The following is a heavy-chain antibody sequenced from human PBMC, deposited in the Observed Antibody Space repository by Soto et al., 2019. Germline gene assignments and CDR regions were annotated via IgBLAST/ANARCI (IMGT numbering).Heavy chain of an antibody. CDR2: MSHDGSHK. Sequence: QVQLVESGGGVVQAGGSLGLSCTASGFTFSTYGMHWVRQAPGKGPEWVAVMSHDGSHKAFLDSVKGRFIISRDNYKNTMYLQMNSLRPDDPTVYYCERLPRSGWDKYYYCLDVWGQGTTVIVSS. V-gene: IGHV3-30*03. D-gene: IGHD6-19*01. CDR1: GFTFSTYG. J-gene: IGHJ6*02. CDR3: ERLPRSGWDKYYYCLDV.